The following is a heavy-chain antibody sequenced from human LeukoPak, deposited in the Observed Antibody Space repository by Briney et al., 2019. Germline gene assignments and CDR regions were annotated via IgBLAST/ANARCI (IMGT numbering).Heavy chain of an antibody. CDR3: AKGSVVPAALGY. Sequence: PGGSLRLSCEASGFTFSAYAMTWVRQAPGKGLEWVSSIGSDDKAHYSESVKGRFTISRDNSKNTLYLQMNSLRAEDTAIYYCAKGSVVPAALGYWGQGTLVTVSS. D-gene: IGHD2-2*01. CDR1: GFTFSAYA. CDR2: IGSDDKA. J-gene: IGHJ4*02. V-gene: IGHV3-23*01.